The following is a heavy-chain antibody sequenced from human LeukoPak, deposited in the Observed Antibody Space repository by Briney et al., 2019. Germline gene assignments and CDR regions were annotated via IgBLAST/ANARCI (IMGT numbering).Heavy chain of an antibody. V-gene: IGHV1-46*01. J-gene: IGHJ6*02. Sequence: ASVKVSCKASGYTFTSYYMHWVRQAPGQGLEWMGIINPSGGSTSNAQKFQGRVTMTRDTSTSTVCMELSSLRSEDTAVYYCARDKSIAANYYYYYGMDVWGQGTTVTVSS. CDR2: INPSGGST. CDR3: ARDKSIAANYYYYYGMDV. CDR1: GYTFTSYY. D-gene: IGHD6-6*01.